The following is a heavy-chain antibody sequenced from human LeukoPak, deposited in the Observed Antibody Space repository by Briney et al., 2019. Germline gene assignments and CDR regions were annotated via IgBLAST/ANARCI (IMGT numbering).Heavy chain of an antibody. CDR3: ARDTHSSSWYSYYYYYYGMDV. CDR2: MWYDGSNK. V-gene: IGHV3-33*01. CDR1: GFTFSSYG. D-gene: IGHD6-13*01. J-gene: IGHJ6*02. Sequence: GGSLRLSCAASGFTFSSYGMHWVRQAPGKGLEWVAVMWYDGSNKYYADSVKGRFTISRDNSKNTLYLQMNSLRAEDTAVYYCARDTHSSSWYSYYYYYYGMDVWGQGTTVTVSS.